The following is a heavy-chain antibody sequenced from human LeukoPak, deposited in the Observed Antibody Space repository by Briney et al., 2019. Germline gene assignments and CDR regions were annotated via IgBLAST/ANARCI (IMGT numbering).Heavy chain of an antibody. CDR1: GGSISSYY. V-gene: IGHV4-59*01. J-gene: IGHJ5*02. CDR3: ASQRGTYDFWSGYWASSWFDP. CDR2: IYYSGST. Sequence: SETLSLTCTVSGGSISSYYWSWIRQPPGKGLEWIGYIYYSGSTNYNPSLKSRVTISVDTSKNQFSLKLSSVTAADTAVYYCASQRGTYDFWSGYWASSWFDPWGQGTLVTVSS. D-gene: IGHD3-3*01.